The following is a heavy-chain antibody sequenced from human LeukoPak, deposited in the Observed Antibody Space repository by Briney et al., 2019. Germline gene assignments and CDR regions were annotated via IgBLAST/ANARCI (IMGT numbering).Heavy chain of an antibody. CDR1: GYSVSSGLF. Sequence: ASETLSLSCAVSGYSVSSGLFWGWIRQSPGKGLEWIATIYHNGITHYNPSLKSRVTISIDTSKNQFSLKMSSVTAADTAVYYCTRGVALSDHGIIDSWGQGTPATVSS. D-gene: IGHD1-1*01. V-gene: IGHV4-38-2*01. CDR3: TRGVALSDHGIIDS. CDR2: IYHNGIT. J-gene: IGHJ4*02.